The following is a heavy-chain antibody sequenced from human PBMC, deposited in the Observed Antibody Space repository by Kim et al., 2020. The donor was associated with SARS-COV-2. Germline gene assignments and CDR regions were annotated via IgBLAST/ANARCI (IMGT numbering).Heavy chain of an antibody. Sequence: SETLSLTCTVSGGSISSYYWSWIRQPPGKGLEWIGYIYYSGSTNYNTSLKRGVTISVDTSKNQISLKLSSVTAADTAVDYCARGYYDSSGYFFDYWGQG. V-gene: IGHV4-59*01. D-gene: IGHD3-22*01. J-gene: IGHJ4*01. CDR1: GGSISSYY. CDR2: IYYSGST. CDR3: ARGYYDSSGYFFDY.